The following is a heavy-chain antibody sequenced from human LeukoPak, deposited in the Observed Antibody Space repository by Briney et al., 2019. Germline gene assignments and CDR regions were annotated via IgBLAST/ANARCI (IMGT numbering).Heavy chain of an antibody. CDR2: LNPKTGGT. Sequence: ASVNVSCKASGYTLTDHYIHWVRQAPGQGLEWMGWLNPKTGGTNYAQTFQGRVTMTRDTSISTAYMELSRLTSDDTAVYYCARLTANHVSWFDPWGQGTLVTVSS. D-gene: IGHD2-21*02. CDR1: GYTLTDHY. CDR3: ARLTANHVSWFDP. J-gene: IGHJ5*02. V-gene: IGHV1-2*02.